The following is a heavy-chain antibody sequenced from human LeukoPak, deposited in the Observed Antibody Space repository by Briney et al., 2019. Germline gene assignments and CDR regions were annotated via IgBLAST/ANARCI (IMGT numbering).Heavy chain of an antibody. Sequence: TGGSLRLSCAASGFTLSNHWMIWVRQAPGKGLEWVSYISSSGIAKNYADSVKGRFTISRDNANNSLYLQMNDLRADDTAVYYCPRGDSSACPDYWGQGTLVTVSS. CDR3: PRGDSSACPDY. D-gene: IGHD3-22*01. CDR1: GFTLSNHW. CDR2: ISSSGIAK. V-gene: IGHV3-11*01. J-gene: IGHJ4*02.